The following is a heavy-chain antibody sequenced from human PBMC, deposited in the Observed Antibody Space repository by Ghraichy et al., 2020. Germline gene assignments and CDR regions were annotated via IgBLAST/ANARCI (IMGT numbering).Heavy chain of an antibody. D-gene: IGHD2-21*01. CDR3: ARHMASFCSGDCPPYWYFSL. Sequence: SVKVSCKAPGDTFSSYAISWVRQAPGQGLEWMGGIIPILGTRSYAQRFQGRLAISADESTSTAYMELSGLRSEDTAVYYCARHMASFCSGDCPPYWYFSLWGRGTLVTVSS. CDR1: GDTFSSYA. CDR2: IIPILGTR. V-gene: IGHV1-69*13. J-gene: IGHJ2*01.